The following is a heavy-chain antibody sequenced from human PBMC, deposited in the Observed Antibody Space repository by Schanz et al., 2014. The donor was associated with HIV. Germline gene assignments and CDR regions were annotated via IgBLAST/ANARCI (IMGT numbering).Heavy chain of an antibody. V-gene: IGHV1-8*01. CDR2: MNPNSGNT. J-gene: IGHJ4*02. CDR3: ARDRGGTADFDY. CDR1: GYTFTNYD. Sequence: YLVQSGPEVRKPGASVKVSCKASGYTFTNYDINWVRQATGQGLEWMGWMNPNSGNTGYAQKFQGRVTMTRDFFTSTAYMELSGLTSEDTAVYYCARDRGGTADFDYWGQGTLVTVSS. D-gene: IGHD1-1*01.